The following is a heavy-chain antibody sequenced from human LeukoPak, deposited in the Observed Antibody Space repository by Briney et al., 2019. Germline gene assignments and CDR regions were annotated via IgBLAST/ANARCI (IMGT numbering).Heavy chain of an antibody. CDR1: GFTFSDFY. CDR3: ARGGGLDV. CDR2: INHNGNVN. D-gene: IGHD3-16*01. J-gene: IGHJ6*02. V-gene: IGHV3-7*03. Sequence: GGSLRLSCAASGFTFSDFYMTWIRQAPGKGLEWVASINHNGNVNYYVDSVKGRFTISRDNAKNSLYLQMSNLRAEDTAVYFCARGGGLDVWGQGATVTVSS.